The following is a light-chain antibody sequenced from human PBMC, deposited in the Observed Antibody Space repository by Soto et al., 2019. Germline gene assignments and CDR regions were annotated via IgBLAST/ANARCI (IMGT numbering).Light chain of an antibody. Sequence: EIGLTQSPGTLSLSPVERATLSCRASQSVSSNYLAWYQQKPGQAPRVLIYDASSRATGIPDRFSGSGSGTDFTLTISRLEPEDFAVYYCQQYGSSTITFGQGTRLEIK. CDR1: QSVSSNY. J-gene: IGKJ5*01. V-gene: IGKV3-20*01. CDR3: QQYGSSTIT. CDR2: DAS.